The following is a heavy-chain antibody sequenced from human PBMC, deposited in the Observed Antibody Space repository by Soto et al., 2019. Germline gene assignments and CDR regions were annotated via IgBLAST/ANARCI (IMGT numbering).Heavy chain of an antibody. CDR2: IIPMFDTP. J-gene: IGHJ4*02. CDR1: GGTFSSDS. V-gene: IGHV1-69*13. D-gene: IGHD2-15*01. Sequence: SVKVSCKASGGTFSSDSFSWVRQAPGQGLEWMGGIIPMFDTPIYAQKFQDRVTITAGESTSTAYMQLSSLRSGDTAVYYCARSGGLDRDFNYWGQGSLVTVSS. CDR3: ARSGGLDRDFNY.